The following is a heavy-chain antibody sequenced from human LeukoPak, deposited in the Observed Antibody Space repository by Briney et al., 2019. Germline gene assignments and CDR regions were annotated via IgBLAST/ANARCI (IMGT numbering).Heavy chain of an antibody. V-gene: IGHV4-61*05. J-gene: IGHJ4*02. Sequence: SETLSLTCTVSGGSISSSSYYWGWIRQPPGKGLEWIGYIYYSGSTNYNPSLKSRVTISVDTSKNQFSLKLSSVTAADTAVYYCARGGVHAYGDYYMEYWGQGTLVTVSS. CDR3: ARGGVHAYGDYYMEY. CDR1: GGSISSSSYY. D-gene: IGHD4-17*01. CDR2: IYYSGST.